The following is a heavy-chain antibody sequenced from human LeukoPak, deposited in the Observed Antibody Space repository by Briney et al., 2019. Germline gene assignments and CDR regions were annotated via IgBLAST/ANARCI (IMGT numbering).Heavy chain of an antibody. CDR2: IYYSGGT. J-gene: IGHJ4*02. CDR1: GGSISSSSYF. V-gene: IGHV4-39*01. Sequence: SSETLSLTCTVSGGSISSSSYFWACIRQPPGKGLEWIGSIYYSGGTYYNPSLKSRVTISVDTSKNQFSLKLSSVTAADTAVYYCARHGYGSSSELSYWGQGTLVTVSS. D-gene: IGHD6-6*01. CDR3: ARHGYGSSSELSY.